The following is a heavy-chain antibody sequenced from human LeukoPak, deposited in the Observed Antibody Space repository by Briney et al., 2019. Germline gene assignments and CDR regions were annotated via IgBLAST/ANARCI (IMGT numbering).Heavy chain of an antibody. V-gene: IGHV1-18*01. Sequence: ASVTVSCTASGYTFTSYGISWVRQAPGQGLEWMGWISAYNGNANYAQKLQGRVTMTTDTSTSTAYMELRSLRSDDTAVYYCARDQSGWDDYWGQGTLVTVSS. J-gene: IGHJ4*02. CDR2: ISAYNGNA. CDR3: ARDQSGWDDY. D-gene: IGHD6-19*01. CDR1: GYTFTSYG.